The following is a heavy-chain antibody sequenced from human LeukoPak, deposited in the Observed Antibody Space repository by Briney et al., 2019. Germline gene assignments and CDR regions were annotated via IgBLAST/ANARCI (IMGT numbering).Heavy chain of an antibody. CDR1: GFTFSSYS. J-gene: IGHJ5*02. CDR2: ISSSSSYI. D-gene: IGHD6-6*01. Sequence: GGSLRLSCAASGFTFSSYSMNWVRQAPGKGLEWVPSISSSSSYIYYADSVKGRFTISRDNAKNSLYLQMNSLRAEDTAVYYCARDQIAARPDEFDPWGQGTLVTVSP. CDR3: ARDQIAARPDEFDP. V-gene: IGHV3-21*01.